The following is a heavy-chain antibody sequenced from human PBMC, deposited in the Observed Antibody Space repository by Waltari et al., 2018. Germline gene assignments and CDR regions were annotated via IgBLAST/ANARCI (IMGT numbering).Heavy chain of an antibody. CDR3: ARSMGGYGEGDY. J-gene: IGHJ4*02. CDR1: GYTFSGHY. D-gene: IGHD4-17*01. CDR2: INPNSGGT. Sequence: QVQLVQSGAEVKKPGASVKVSCQASGYTFSGHYMHWVRQAPGQGLEWMGWINPNSGGTNYAQKFQGRVTMTRDTSISTAYMELCSLTSDDTAVYYCARSMGGYGEGDYWGQGTLVTVSS. V-gene: IGHV1-2*02.